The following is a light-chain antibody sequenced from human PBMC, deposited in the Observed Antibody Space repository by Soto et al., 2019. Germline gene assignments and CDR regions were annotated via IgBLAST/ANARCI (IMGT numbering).Light chain of an antibody. V-gene: IGKV3-15*01. J-gene: IGKJ2*01. CDR1: QNVASN. CDR2: GAS. CDR3: QHYNHWPS. Sequence: TGMTPSPATLSVAPGGRATLSCRASQNVASNLAWYQQRPGQAPRLLIHGASTRATGIPARFSGSGSGTDFTLTISSLQSEDFATYYCQHYNHWPSFGQGTKLEIK.